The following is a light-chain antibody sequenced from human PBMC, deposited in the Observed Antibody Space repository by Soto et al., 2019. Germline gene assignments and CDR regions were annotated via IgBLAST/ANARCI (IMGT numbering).Light chain of an antibody. J-gene: IGKJ1*01. CDR1: QSISSL. Sequence: EVVMTQSPATLSVSPGDTTTLSCRASQSISSLLAWYQQRPGQSPRRLIYGASTRATGVAARFRGSRSETEFTLSSNGPQAEDVGNYSCQDYDNWPRTFEQGTNV. CDR2: GAS. CDR3: QDYDNWPRT. V-gene: IGKV3-15*01.